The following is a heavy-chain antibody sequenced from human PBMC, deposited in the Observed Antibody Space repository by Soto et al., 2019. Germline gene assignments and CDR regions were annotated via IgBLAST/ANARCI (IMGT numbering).Heavy chain of an antibody. CDR3: ARECALGSGGTQFDY. CDR2: IIPILGIA. Sequence: QVQLVQSGAEVKKPGSSVKVSCKASGGTFSSYTISWVRQAPGQGLEWMGRIIPILGIANYAQKFQGRVTITGDKSTSTAYMELSSLRSEDTGVYYCARECALGSGGTQFDYWGQGTLVTVSS. CDR1: GGTFSSYT. J-gene: IGHJ4*02. V-gene: IGHV1-69*08. D-gene: IGHD3-10*01.